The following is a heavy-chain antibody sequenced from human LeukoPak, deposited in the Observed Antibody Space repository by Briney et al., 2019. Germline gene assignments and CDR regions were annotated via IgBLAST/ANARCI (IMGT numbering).Heavy chain of an antibody. CDR3: AGDSLSPPQGDS. CDR2: IYSNGDT. Sequence: GGSLRLSCAASGFTVSTSYMSWVRQAPGKGLEWVSVIYSNGDTYYPESVKGRFTISGDNSKNTLYLQMRSLRAEDTAVYYCAGDSLSPPQGDSWGQGTLVTVSS. D-gene: IGHD2/OR15-2a*01. CDR1: GFTVSTSY. V-gene: IGHV3-53*01. J-gene: IGHJ4*02.